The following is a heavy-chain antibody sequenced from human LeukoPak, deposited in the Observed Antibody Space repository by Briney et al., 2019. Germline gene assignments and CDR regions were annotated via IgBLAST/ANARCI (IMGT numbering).Heavy chain of an antibody. J-gene: IGHJ6*03. Sequence: PGGSLRLPCAASGFTFSSYAMHWVRQAPGKGLEYVSAISSNGGSTYYANSVKGRFTISRDNSKNTLYLQMGSLRAEDMAVYYCARAGDYCTNGVCRHYYYYYYMDVWGKGTTVTVSS. CDR1: GFTFSSYA. V-gene: IGHV3-64*01. CDR2: ISSNGGST. D-gene: IGHD2-8*01. CDR3: ARAGDYCTNGVCRHYYYYYYMDV.